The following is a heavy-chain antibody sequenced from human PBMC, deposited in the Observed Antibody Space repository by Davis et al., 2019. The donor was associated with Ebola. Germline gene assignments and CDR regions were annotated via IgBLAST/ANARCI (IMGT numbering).Heavy chain of an antibody. V-gene: IGHV6-1*01. Sequence: HSQTLSLTCAISGDSVSSGGWNWLRQSPSRCLECLGRTYYSSKWYNDYAVSVKSRLTINPDTSKNQFSLQLNFVTPEDAAVYYCARISWVSRGMDVWGKGTTVTVSS. CDR1: GDSVSSGG. CDR2: TYYSSKWYN. J-gene: IGHJ6*04. CDR3: ARISWVSRGMDV. D-gene: IGHD6-13*01.